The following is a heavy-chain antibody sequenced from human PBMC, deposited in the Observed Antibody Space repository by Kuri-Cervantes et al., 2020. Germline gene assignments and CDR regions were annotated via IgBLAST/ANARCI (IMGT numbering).Heavy chain of an antibody. CDR2: IKQDGSEK. CDR3: AKDGYYGTTKYYFDY. D-gene: IGHD2/OR15-2a*01. V-gene: IGHV3-7*03. CDR1: GFTFSSYW. J-gene: IGHJ4*02. Sequence: GGSLRLSCAASGFTFSSYWMSWVRQAPGKGLEWVANIKQDGSEKYYVDSVKGRFTISRDNAKNSLYLQMNSLGAEDTALYYCAKDGYYGTTKYYFDYWGQGTLVTVSS.